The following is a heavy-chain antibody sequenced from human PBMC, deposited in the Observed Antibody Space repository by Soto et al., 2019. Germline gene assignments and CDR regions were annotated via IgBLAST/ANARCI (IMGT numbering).Heavy chain of an antibody. Sequence: PSETLSLTCTVSGGSISSGSYYWGWIRQPPGKGLEWIGSIYYSGSTYYNPSLKSRVTISVDTSKNQFSLKLSSVTAADTAVYYCARHRSIAARIYYYGMDVWGQGTTVTVSS. V-gene: IGHV4-39*01. CDR2: IYYSGST. CDR3: ARHRSIAARIYYYGMDV. J-gene: IGHJ6*02. D-gene: IGHD6-6*01. CDR1: GGSISSGSYY.